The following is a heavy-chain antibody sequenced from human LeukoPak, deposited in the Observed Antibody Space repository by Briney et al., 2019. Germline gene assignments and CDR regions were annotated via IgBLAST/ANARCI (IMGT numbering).Heavy chain of an antibody. Sequence: GGSLRLSCAVSGLTFSSSWLDWVRQAPGKGLEWVASINPEGSEKYSADSVKGRFTISRDNAKNSLYLQMDSLRVEDTAFYYCARDLAYSRLDYWGQGMLVTVSS. CDR3: ARDLAYSRLDY. CDR2: INPEGSEK. V-gene: IGHV3-7*01. D-gene: IGHD5-18*01. J-gene: IGHJ4*02. CDR1: GLTFSSSW.